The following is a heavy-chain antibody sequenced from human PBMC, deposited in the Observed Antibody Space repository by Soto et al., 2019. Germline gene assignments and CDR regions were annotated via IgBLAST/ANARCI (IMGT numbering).Heavy chain of an antibody. V-gene: IGHV3-9*01. Sequence: EVELVESGGGLVQPGRSLTLACAASGFMFEDYAMHWVRQVPGKGLEWVSGISWNRGDIAYVDSGKGRFTISRDNAKKSLTLQMNSLRPEDTALYYCAKGKVATIKYYGMDVWGQGTTVIVSS. D-gene: IGHD5-12*01. CDR2: ISWNRGDI. CDR3: AKGKVATIKYYGMDV. CDR1: GFMFEDYA. J-gene: IGHJ6*02.